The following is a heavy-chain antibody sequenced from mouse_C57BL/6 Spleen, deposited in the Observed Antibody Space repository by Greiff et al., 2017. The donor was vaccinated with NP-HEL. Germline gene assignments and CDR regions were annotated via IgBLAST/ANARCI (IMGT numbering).Heavy chain of an antibody. CDR2: ISYDGSN. J-gene: IGHJ2*01. CDR3: ARAKVYYDYDASSYFDY. Sequence: EVHLVESGPGLVKPSQSLSLTCSVTGYSITSGYYWNWIRQFPGNKLEWMGYISYDGSNNYNPSLKNRISITRDTSKNQFFLKLNSVTTEDTATYYCARAKVYYDYDASSYFDYWGQGTTLTVSS. D-gene: IGHD2-4*01. CDR1: GYSITSGYY. V-gene: IGHV3-6*01.